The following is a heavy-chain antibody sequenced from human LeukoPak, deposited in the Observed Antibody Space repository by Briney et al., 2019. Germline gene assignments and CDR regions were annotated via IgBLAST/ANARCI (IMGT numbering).Heavy chain of an antibody. CDR2: INPSGGST. CDR3: ARVVTRSSSWSPLDY. D-gene: IGHD6-13*01. Sequence: GASVKVSCKASGYTFTSYYMHWVRQAPGQGLEWMGIINPSGGSTSYAQKFQGWVTMTRDTSISTAYMELSRLRSDDTAVYYCARVVTRSSSWSPLDYWGQGTLVTVSS. CDR1: GYTFTSYY. J-gene: IGHJ4*02. V-gene: IGHV1-46*01.